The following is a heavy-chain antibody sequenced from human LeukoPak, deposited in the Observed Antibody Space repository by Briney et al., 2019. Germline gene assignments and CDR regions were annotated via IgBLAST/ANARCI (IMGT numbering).Heavy chain of an antibody. Sequence: GGSLRLSCVGSGFSFSSYGMHWVRQAPGQGLEWVALIWYDGSNKNYVDSVKGRFTISRDNSKNTLYLQMNSLRAEDTAMYYCARDIYSSGWYYFDYWGQGALVTVCS. D-gene: IGHD6-19*01. CDR2: IWYDGSNK. V-gene: IGHV3-33*01. J-gene: IGHJ4*02. CDR3: ARDIYSSGWYYFDY. CDR1: GFSFSSYG.